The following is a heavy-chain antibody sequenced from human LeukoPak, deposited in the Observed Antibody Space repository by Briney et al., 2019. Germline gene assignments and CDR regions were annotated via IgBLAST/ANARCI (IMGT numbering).Heavy chain of an antibody. CDR2: IYAGGST. V-gene: IGHV4-4*07. J-gene: IGHJ4*02. CDR3: ARVSYYYDSSGSTSRAFDY. D-gene: IGHD3-22*01. Sequence: SETLSLTCTVSDGSISNFYWSWIRQPAGKGLEWIGRIYAGGSTNYNPSLKSRVTISVDTSKNQFSLKLSSVTAADTAVYYCARVSYYYDSSGSTSRAFDYWGQGTLVTVSS. CDR1: DGSISNFY.